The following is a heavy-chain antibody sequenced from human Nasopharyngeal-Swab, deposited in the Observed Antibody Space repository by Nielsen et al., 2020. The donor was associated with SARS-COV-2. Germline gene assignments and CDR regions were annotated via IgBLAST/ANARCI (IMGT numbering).Heavy chain of an antibody. CDR1: GYSFTSYW. J-gene: IGHJ6*02. V-gene: IGHV5-51*01. Sequence: GESLKISCQGSGYSFTSYWIGWVRQMPGKGLEWMGIIYPGDSDTRYSPSFQGQVTISVDKSISTAYLQWSSLKASDTAMYYCARRGYSGYEYYGMDVWGQGTTVTVSS. D-gene: IGHD5-12*01. CDR2: IYPGDSDT. CDR3: ARRGYSGYEYYGMDV.